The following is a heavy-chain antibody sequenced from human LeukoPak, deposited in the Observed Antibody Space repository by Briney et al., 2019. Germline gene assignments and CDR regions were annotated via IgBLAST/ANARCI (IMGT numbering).Heavy chain of an antibody. D-gene: IGHD2-2*01. CDR1: GYTFTGYY. CDR3: ATDLLGNCSSTSCYGRRWFDP. Sequence: GATVKVSCKASGYTFTGYYMHWVRQAPGQGLEWMGWINPNSGGTNYAQKFQGRVTMTEDTSTDTAYMELSSLRSEDTAVYYCATDLLGNCSSTSCYGRRWFDPWGQGTLVTVSS. CDR2: INPNSGGT. V-gene: IGHV1-2*02. J-gene: IGHJ5*02.